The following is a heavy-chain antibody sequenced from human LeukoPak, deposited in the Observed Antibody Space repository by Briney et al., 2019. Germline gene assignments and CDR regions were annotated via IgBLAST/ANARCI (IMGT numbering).Heavy chain of an antibody. CDR2: VFGGGST. J-gene: IGHJ3*02. CDR1: GFTVSSNY. V-gene: IGHV3-66*01. D-gene: IGHD4-23*01. CDR3: ARDLTSVVTPEVGAFDI. Sequence: GGSLRLSCAASGFTVSSNYMTWVRQAPGKGLEWVSIVFGGGSTYYADSVRGRFTISRDSSKNTLSLQMNSLRAEDTAVYFCARDLTSVVTPEVGAFDIWGQGTMVTVSS.